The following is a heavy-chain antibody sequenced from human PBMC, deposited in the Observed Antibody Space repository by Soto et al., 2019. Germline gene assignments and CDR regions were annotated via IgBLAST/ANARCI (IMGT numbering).Heavy chain of an antibody. Sequence: QVQLVQSGAEVKKPGSSVKVSCKASADTFNSYSLSWLRQAPGQRLEWMGGITPVFGTADYAQSFEDRLTITADDSTRIVYMELSGLRSDDTAVYYCARSLEGPTVTNWFDPWGQGALVTVSS. J-gene: IGHJ5*02. CDR1: ADTFNSYS. CDR3: ARSLEGPTVTNWFDP. V-gene: IGHV1-69*01. D-gene: IGHD4-17*01. CDR2: ITPVFGTA.